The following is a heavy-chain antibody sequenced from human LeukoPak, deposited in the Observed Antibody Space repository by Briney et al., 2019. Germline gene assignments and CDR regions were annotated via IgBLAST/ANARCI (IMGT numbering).Heavy chain of an antibody. Sequence: SQTPSLTCAISGDSVSSNSAAWNWIRQSPSRGLEWLGRTYYRSKWYYDYAVAVKSRISINPDTSKNQFSLQLGSVTPEDAAVYYCARDPVGGSTILDYWGQGTLVTVS. CDR3: ARDPVGGSTILDY. V-gene: IGHV6-1*01. CDR1: GDSVSSNSAA. CDR2: TYYRSKWYY. J-gene: IGHJ4*02. D-gene: IGHD1-26*01.